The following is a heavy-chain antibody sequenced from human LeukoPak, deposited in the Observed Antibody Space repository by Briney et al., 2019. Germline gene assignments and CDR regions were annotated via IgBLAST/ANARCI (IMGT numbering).Heavy chain of an antibody. V-gene: IGHV4-59*01. CDR3: ARGVETYYDILTANRYFDH. Sequence: PSETLSLTCTVSGGSISSYYWSWIRQPPGKGLEWIGYIYYSGSTNYNPSLKSQVTISVDTSKNQFSLKLSSVTAADTAVYYCARGVETYYDILTANRYFDHWGQGTLVTVSS. CDR1: GGSISSYY. CDR2: IYYSGST. D-gene: IGHD3-9*01. J-gene: IGHJ4*02.